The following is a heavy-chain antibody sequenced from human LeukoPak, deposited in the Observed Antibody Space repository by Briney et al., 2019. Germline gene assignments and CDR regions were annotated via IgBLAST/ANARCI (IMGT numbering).Heavy chain of an antibody. J-gene: IGHJ5*02. CDR3: ARHSVHSYGPGWFDP. D-gene: IGHD5-18*01. Sequence: GESLKISCKGSGYSFTTYWIGWVRQMPGKGLECMGIIYPGDSDTRYSPSFQGQVTISADKSISTAYLQWSSLKASDTAMYYCARHSVHSYGPGWFDPWGQGTLVTVSS. V-gene: IGHV5-51*01. CDR1: GYSFTTYW. CDR2: IYPGDSDT.